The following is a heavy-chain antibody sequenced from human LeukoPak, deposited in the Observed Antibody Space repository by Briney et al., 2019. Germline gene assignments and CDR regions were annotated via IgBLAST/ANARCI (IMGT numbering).Heavy chain of an antibody. CDR1: GFTFTTYA. Sequence: PGGSLRLSCAASGFTFTTYAMTWVRQAPGKGLEWVSAINERGDITYYPDSLKGRFIVSRDNSINTLYLQMNSLRPEDTAVYYCAKPLYPSGSSPLSHWGQGTLVTVSS. D-gene: IGHD3-10*01. CDR2: INERGDIT. CDR3: AKPLYPSGSSPLSH. V-gene: IGHV3-23*01. J-gene: IGHJ4*02.